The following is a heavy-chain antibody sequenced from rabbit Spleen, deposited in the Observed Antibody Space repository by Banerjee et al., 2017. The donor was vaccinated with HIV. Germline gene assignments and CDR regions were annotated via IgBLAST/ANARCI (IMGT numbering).Heavy chain of an antibody. CDR1: GFSFNSGYD. Sequence: QSLEESGGDLVKPGASLTLTCTASGFSFNSGYDMCWVRQAPGKGLEWIACINAATAKPVYATWAKGRFTISKTSSTTVTLQMTSLTATDTATYFCARGAVGDYGPYYLNLWGQGTLVTVS. CDR2: INAATAKP. J-gene: IGHJ4*01. CDR3: ARGAVGDYGPYYLNL. V-gene: IGHV1S40*01. D-gene: IGHD2-1*01.